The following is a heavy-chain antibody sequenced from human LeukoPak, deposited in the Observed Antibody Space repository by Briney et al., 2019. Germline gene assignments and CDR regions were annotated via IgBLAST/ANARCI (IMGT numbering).Heavy chain of an antibody. J-gene: IGHJ5*02. CDR2: INWNGGST. Sequence: GSLILSCAASGFTFDDYGISWVRQAPGRGLEWVSGINWNGGSTCYADSVKGRFTISRDNAKNSLYLQMNSLRADDTALYYCARGPHIVVVPAVIPLGPFDPWGQGTLVTVSS. V-gene: IGHV3-20*04. D-gene: IGHD2-2*02. CDR3: ARGPHIVVVPAVIPLGPFDP. CDR1: GFTFDDYG.